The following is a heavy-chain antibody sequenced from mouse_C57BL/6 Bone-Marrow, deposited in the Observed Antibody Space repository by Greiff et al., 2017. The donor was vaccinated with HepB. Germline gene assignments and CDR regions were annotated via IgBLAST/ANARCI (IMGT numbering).Heavy chain of an antibody. V-gene: IGHV1-15*01. CDR2: IDPETGGT. Sequence: VQLQQSGAELVRPGASVTLSCKASGYTFTDYEMHWVKQTPVHGLEWIGAIDPETGGTAYNQKFKGKAILTADKSSSTAYMELRSLTSEDSAVYYCTREGGNYVSPYFDYWGQGTTLTVSS. J-gene: IGHJ2*01. CDR1: GYTFTDYE. D-gene: IGHD2-1*01. CDR3: TREGGNYVSPYFDY.